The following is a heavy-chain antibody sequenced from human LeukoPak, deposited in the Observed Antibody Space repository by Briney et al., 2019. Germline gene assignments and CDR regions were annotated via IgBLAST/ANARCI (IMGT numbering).Heavy chain of an antibody. CDR3: ARGSVQAAAAGINPDY. CDR1: GFTFSSYS. Sequence: GGSLRLSCAASGFTFSSYSMNWVRQAPGEGLEWVSSISSSSSYIYYADSVKGRFTISRDNAKNSLYLQMNSLRAEDTAVYYCARGSVQAAAAGINPDYWGQGTLVTVSS. CDR2: ISSSSSYI. D-gene: IGHD6-13*01. V-gene: IGHV3-21*01. J-gene: IGHJ4*02.